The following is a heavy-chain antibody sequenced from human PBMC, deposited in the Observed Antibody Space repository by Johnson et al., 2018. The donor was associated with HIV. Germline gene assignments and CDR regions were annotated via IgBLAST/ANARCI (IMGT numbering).Heavy chain of an antibody. D-gene: IGHD3-22*01. V-gene: IGHV3-64*07. CDR3: AIPYFYDSGDYR. CDR1: GFTFSQYA. J-gene: IGHJ3*01. Sequence: VQLVESGGGLVQPGESLRLSCVASGFTFSQYAMHWVRQAPGKRLEYVSAISTTGVSTYYADSVRGRFTISRDNSKNTLYLQMGSLRAEDMAVYYCAIPYFYDSGDYRWGQGTMVTVSS. CDR2: ISTTGVST.